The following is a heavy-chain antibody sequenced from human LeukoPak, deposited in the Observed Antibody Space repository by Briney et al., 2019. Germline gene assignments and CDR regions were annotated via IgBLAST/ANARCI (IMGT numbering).Heavy chain of an antibody. V-gene: IGHV4-31*03. D-gene: IGHD3-3*01. J-gene: IGHJ4*02. CDR3: ASATFFGVLYHFDY. CDR1: SGSIYSGGYY. CDR2: MFYSGST. Sequence: PSETLSLTCTVSSGSIYSGGYYWTWVRQHPGKGLEWIGSMFYSGSTYFNPSLKSRVTMSVDTSKNQFSLKLNSVTAADTAVYYCASATFFGVLYHFDYWGQGTLVTVSS.